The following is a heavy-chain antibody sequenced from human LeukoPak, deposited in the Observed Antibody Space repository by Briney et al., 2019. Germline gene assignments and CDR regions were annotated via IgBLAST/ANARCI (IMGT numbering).Heavy chain of an antibody. J-gene: IGHJ4*02. CDR3: TAPSCSTTNCYANDF. CDR1: GFTFSDAW. CDR2: IKSKTLGGTT. D-gene: IGHD2-2*01. Sequence: GGSLRLSCATSGFTFSDAWMSWVRQAPGKGLEWVARIKSKTLGGTTDYSAPVKGRFFISRDDSTNSLYLQMNSLQTEDTAVYYCTAPSCSTTNCYANDFWGQGTLVTVSS. V-gene: IGHV3-15*01.